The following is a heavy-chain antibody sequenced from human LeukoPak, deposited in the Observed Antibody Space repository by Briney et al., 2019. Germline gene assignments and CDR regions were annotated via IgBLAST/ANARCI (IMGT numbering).Heavy chain of an antibody. CDR3: ARDAAYDSSGYYYGARSSYYYYGMDV. Sequence: GGSLRLSCAASGFTFSSYSMNWVRQAPGKGLEWVSSISSSSSYIYYADSVKGRFTISRDNAKNSLYLQMTSLRAEDTAVYYCARDAAYDSSGYYYGARSSYYYYGMDVWGQGTTVTVSS. CDR2: ISSSSSYI. J-gene: IGHJ6*02. D-gene: IGHD3-22*01. CDR1: GFTFSSYS. V-gene: IGHV3-21*01.